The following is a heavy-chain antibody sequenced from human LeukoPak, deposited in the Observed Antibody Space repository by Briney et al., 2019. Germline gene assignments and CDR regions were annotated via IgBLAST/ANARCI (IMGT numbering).Heavy chain of an antibody. CDR3: ARRSQNGYNSPIDY. Sequence: ASVKVSCKASGYTFSNYGITLVRQAPGQGLEWMGWISTYNANTNYAQEFQGRVTMTTDTSTSTAYMELRSLRSDDTAVYYCARRSQNGYNSPIDYWGQGTLVTVSS. J-gene: IGHJ4*02. CDR2: ISTYNANT. CDR1: GYTFSNYG. V-gene: IGHV1-18*01. D-gene: IGHD5-24*01.